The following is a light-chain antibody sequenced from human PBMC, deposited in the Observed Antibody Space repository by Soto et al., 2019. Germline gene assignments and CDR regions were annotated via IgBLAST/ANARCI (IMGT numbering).Light chain of an antibody. CDR1: QSVSSSS. V-gene: IGKV3-20*01. CDR2: GTS. Sequence: ETALTPSPGTLTLSPGERATLSCRASQSVSSSSLAWYQQRPGQAPRLLIYGTSSRATGIPYRFSGSGSVTDLTLTVSRLEPEDFAVYFCQRSGSSPLNTVGEGTRLEIK. J-gene: IGKJ5*01. CDR3: QRSGSSPLNT.